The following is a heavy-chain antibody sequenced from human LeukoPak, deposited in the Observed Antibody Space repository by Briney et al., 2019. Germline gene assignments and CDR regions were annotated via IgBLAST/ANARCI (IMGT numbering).Heavy chain of an antibody. J-gene: IGHJ4*02. Sequence: PGGSLRLSCGASGFTFSTYWMTWVRQAPGKGLEGVANIRQGGNEKYYVDSVKGRFTISRDDTKNSLYLQMDSLRAEDTAVYYCARLKGESTLFDYWGQGILVTVSS. D-gene: IGHD2-21*01. V-gene: IGHV3-7*02. CDR1: GFTFSTYW. CDR2: IRQGGNEK. CDR3: ARLKGESTLFDY.